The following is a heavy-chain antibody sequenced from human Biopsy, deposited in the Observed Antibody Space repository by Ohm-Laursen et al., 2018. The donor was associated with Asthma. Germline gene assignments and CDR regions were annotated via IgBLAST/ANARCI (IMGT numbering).Heavy chain of an antibody. V-gene: IGHV3-53*01. CDR2: IYRGGGT. CDR3: ARAYGGSFFSGSFDI. CDR1: GFTVSTNG. J-gene: IGHJ3*02. Sequence: SLRLSCAASGFTVSTNGMSWVRQPPGKGLEWVSVIYRGGGTYYADSVQGRVTISRDNSKNTLSLQMNSLRPEDTAVYYCARAYGGSFFSGSFDIWGQGTMVTVSA. D-gene: IGHD4-23*01.